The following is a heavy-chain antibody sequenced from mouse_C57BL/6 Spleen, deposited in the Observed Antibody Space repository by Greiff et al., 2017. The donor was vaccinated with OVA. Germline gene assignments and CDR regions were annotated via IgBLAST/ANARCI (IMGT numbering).Heavy chain of an antibody. V-gene: IGHV5-16*01. J-gene: IGHJ4*01. D-gene: IGHD2-1*01. CDR2: INYDGSST. CDR1: GFTFSDYY. Sequence: EVMLVESEGGLVQPGSSMKLSCTASGFTFSDYYMAWVRQVPEKGLEWVANINYDGSSTYYLDSLKSRFIISRDNAKNILYLQMSSLKSEDTATYYCAREGDYGNYDAMDYWGQGTSVTVSS. CDR3: AREGDYGNYDAMDY.